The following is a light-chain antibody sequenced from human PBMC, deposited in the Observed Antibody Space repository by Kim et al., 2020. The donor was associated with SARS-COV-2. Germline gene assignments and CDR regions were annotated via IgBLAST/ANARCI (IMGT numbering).Light chain of an antibody. Sequence: GSPGQSITISCTGTTTDHVSWYQQYPGKAPKLMIYDVYKWPSGVSHRLSGSKSDNTASLTISGLQADDEAAYYCSSYTRTHTLLFGGGTKVTV. CDR3: SSYTRTHTLL. J-gene: IGLJ2*01. CDR2: DVY. CDR1: TTDH. V-gene: IGLV2-14*02.